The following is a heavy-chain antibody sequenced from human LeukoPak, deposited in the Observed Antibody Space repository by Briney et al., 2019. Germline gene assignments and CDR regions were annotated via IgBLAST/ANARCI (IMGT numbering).Heavy chain of an antibody. CDR3: ARVASATLDY. CDR1: GFTVSSNY. Sequence: PGGSLRLSCAVSGFTVSSNYMSWVRQAPGKGLEWVGVIYSGTNTYYADSGEGRFIISRDNPKNMLYLQMNRLTAEDTAVYYRARVASATLDYWGQGTLVTVSS. V-gene: IGHV3-53*01. J-gene: IGHJ4*02. CDR2: IYSGTNT.